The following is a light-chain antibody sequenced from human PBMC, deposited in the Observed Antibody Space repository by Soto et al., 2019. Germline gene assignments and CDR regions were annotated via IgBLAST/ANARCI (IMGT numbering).Light chain of an antibody. V-gene: IGLV2-14*03. Sequence: QSALTQPASVSGSPGQSITVSCTGSSSDVGAYNSVSWYQQHPGKAPKLIIYDVSNRPSGVSNRFSGSKSGNTASLTISGLQTEDEADYYCGSYTSSSTRVFGGGTKLTVL. J-gene: IGLJ3*02. CDR1: SSDVGAYNS. CDR2: DVS. CDR3: GSYTSSSTRV.